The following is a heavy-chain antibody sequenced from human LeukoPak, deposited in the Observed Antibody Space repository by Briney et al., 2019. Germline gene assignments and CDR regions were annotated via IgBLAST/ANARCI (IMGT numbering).Heavy chain of an antibody. J-gene: IGHJ5*02. CDR2: IYTSGST. D-gene: IGHD2-8*01. Sequence: PSETLSLTCTVSGGSISSYYWSWIRRPPGKGLEWIGYIYTSGSTNYNPSLRSRVTISVDTSKNQFSLKLSSVTAADTAVYYCARSGVYARRGWFDPWGQGTLVTVSS. V-gene: IGHV4-4*09. CDR1: GGSISSYY. CDR3: ARSGVYARRGWFDP.